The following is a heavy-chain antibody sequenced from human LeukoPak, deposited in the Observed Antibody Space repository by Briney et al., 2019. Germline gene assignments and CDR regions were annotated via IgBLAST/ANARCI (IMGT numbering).Heavy chain of an antibody. Sequence: SETLSLTCTVSGGSISSGDYYWSWIRQPPGKGLEWIGYIYYSGSTYYNPSLKSRVTISVDTSKNQFSLKLSSVTGADTAVYYCGGERGEEYSSGWYKRNYFDNWGQGIRVTVSS. CDR1: GGSISSGDYY. J-gene: IGHJ4*02. CDR3: GGERGEEYSSGWYKRNYFDN. D-gene: IGHD6-19*01. CDR2: IYYSGST. V-gene: IGHV4-30-4*01.